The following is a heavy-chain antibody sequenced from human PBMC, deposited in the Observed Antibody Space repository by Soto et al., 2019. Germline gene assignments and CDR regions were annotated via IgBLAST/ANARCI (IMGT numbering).Heavy chain of an antibody. Sequence: GASVKVSCKASGFTFTSSAMQWVRQARGQGLEWIGRIDPGSDSTNYAQKFQGRVTMTRDTSTSTVYMELSSLRSEDTAVYYCAIDYGDYNWFDPWGQGTLVTVSS. CDR2: IDPGSDST. D-gene: IGHD4-17*01. J-gene: IGHJ5*02. CDR1: GFTFTSSA. V-gene: IGHV1-58*02. CDR3: AIDYGDYNWFDP.